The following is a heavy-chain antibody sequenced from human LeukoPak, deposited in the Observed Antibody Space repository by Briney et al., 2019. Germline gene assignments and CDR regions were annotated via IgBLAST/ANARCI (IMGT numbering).Heavy chain of an antibody. CDR3: ARHKVRITIFGVVTHHKNWFDP. J-gene: IGHJ5*02. V-gene: IGHV5-10-1*01. CDR2: IDPSDSYT. Sequence: PGESLKISCKGSGYSFTSYWISWVRQLPGKGLEWMGRIDPSDSYTNYSPSFQGHVTISADKSISTAYLQWSSLKASDTAMYYCARHKVRITIFGVVTHHKNWFDPWGQGTLVTVSS. CDR1: GYSFTSYW. D-gene: IGHD3-3*01.